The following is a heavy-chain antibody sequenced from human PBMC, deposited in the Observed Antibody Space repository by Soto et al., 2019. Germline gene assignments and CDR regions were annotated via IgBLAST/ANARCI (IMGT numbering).Heavy chain of an antibody. V-gene: IGHV3-33*01. CDR1: GFTFRTYG. CDR2: IWYDGSKQ. Sequence: QVQLVESGGGVVQPGRSLRLSCAASGFTFRTYGMHWVRQAPGKGLEWVTLIWYDGSKQYYADSVKGRFTISRDNSRNTLYLQMDSLRAEDTAVYYCTRSFSPTSLGDFDYWGQGTLVTVSS. CDR3: TRSFSPTSLGDFDY. J-gene: IGHJ4*02.